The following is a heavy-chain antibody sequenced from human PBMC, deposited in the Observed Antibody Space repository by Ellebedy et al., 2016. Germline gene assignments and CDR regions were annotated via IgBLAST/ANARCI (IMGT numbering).Heavy chain of an antibody. CDR1: GFTFSSYS. CDR3: ARGSVGYCSSTSCYPDY. D-gene: IGHD2-2*01. CDR2: ISSSSSYT. Sequence: GGSLRLSXAASGFTFSSYSMNWVRQAPGKGLEWVSYISSSSSYTNYADSVKGRFTISRDNAKNSLYLQMNSLRAEDTAVYYCARGSVGYCSSTSCYPDYWGQGTLVTVSS. J-gene: IGHJ4*02. V-gene: IGHV3-21*05.